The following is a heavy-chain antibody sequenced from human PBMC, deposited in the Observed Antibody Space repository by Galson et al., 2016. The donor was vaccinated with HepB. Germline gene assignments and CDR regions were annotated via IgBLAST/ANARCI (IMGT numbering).Heavy chain of an antibody. V-gene: IGHV3-11*04. CDR2: ISSSGSTI. CDR3: AREGNHYGSGTESHGMDV. Sequence: SLRLSCAASGFTFSDYYMNWIRQAPGRGLEWVSYISSSGSTIYYADSVKGRFTISRDNAKNSLYLQMNSLRAEDTAVYYCAREGNHYGSGTESHGMDVWGQGTTVTVSS. CDR1: GFTFSDYY. J-gene: IGHJ6*02. D-gene: IGHD3-10*01.